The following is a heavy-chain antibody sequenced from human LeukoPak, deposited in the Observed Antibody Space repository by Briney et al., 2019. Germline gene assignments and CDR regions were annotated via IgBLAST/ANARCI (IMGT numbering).Heavy chain of an antibody. CDR3: AKEPTSCSSTSCYSGY. V-gene: IGHV3-23*01. CDR2: ISGSGGST. J-gene: IGHJ4*02. D-gene: IGHD2-2*02. CDR1: GFTFSSYA. Sequence: PGGSLRLSCAASGFTFSSYAMSWVRQAPGKGLEWVSAISGSGGSTYYADSVKGRFTISRDNSKNTLYLQMNSLRAEDTAVYYCAKEPTSCSSTSCYSGYWGQGTLVTVSS.